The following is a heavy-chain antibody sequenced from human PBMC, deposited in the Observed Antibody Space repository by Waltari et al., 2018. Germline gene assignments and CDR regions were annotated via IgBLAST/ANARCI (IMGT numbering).Heavy chain of an antibody. J-gene: IGHJ4*02. CDR1: EFTITNAW. CDR3: RTDLGDSADFYSFDY. CDR2: VKSKSDGGTT. Sequence: EVQLVESGGGLVKPGGSLRLSCAASEFTITNAWMSWVRQAPGKGLEWVGRVKSKSDGGTTDYAAPVKGRFTISRDESTNTLYLQMNGLKTEDTAVYYCRTDLGDSADFYSFDYLGQGTLVTVSS. D-gene: IGHD2-21*01. V-gene: IGHV3-15*01.